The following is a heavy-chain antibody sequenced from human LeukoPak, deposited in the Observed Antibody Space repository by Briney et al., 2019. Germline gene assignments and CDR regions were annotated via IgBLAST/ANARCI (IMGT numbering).Heavy chain of an antibody. Sequence: ASVKVSCKASGYTLTDHALNWVRQAPGQGLEWMGWTNTIAGKPTYAQGFTGRFVFSLDTSVSTTYLQINYLKTEDTAVYYCARVINWNYDDAFDIWGQGTVVTVSS. CDR1: GYTLTDHA. V-gene: IGHV7-4-1*02. CDR3: ARVINWNYDDAFDI. D-gene: IGHD1-7*01. CDR2: TNTIAGKP. J-gene: IGHJ3*02.